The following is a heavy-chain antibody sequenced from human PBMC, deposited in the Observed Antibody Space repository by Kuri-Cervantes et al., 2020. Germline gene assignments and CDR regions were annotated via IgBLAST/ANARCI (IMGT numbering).Heavy chain of an antibody. Sequence: LSLTCAASGFTFSSYAMSWVRQAPGKGLEWVSAISASGFNTNYADSVKGRFTISRDISKNTLYLQMNSLRAEDTAVYYCAKAGYYSSYYMHVWGKGTTVTVSS. CDR3: AKAGYYSSYYMHV. V-gene: IGHV3-23*01. CDR2: ISASGFNT. CDR1: GFTFSSYA. J-gene: IGHJ6*03.